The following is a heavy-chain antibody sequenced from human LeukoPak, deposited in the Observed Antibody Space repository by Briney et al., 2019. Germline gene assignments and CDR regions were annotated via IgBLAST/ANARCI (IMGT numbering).Heavy chain of an antibody. D-gene: IGHD3-3*01. CDR1: GGSFSGYY. CDR3: ARSSHRPYYDFWSGYYENYNFDY. J-gene: IGHJ4*02. Sequence: PSETLSLTCAVYGGSFSGYYWSWIRQPPGKGLEWIGYIYYSGSTNYNPSLKSRVTISVDTSKNQFSLKLSSVTAADTAVYYCARSSHRPYYDFWSGYYENYNFDYWGQGTLVTVSS. V-gene: IGHV4-59*08. CDR2: IYYSGST.